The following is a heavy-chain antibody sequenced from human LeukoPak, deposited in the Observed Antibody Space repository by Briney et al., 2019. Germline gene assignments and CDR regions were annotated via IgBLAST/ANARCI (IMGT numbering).Heavy chain of an antibody. Sequence: SSETLSLTCTISGGSISRGSYYWSWIRQPAGKGLEWIGRIYTSGSTNYNPSLKSRVTISVDTAKNQFSLKLTSVTAADTAVYYCAREDILTGYYPYYFDYWGQGTLVTVSS. CDR1: GGSISRGSYY. V-gene: IGHV4-61*02. J-gene: IGHJ4*02. CDR3: AREDILTGYYPYYFDY. CDR2: IYTSGST. D-gene: IGHD3-9*01.